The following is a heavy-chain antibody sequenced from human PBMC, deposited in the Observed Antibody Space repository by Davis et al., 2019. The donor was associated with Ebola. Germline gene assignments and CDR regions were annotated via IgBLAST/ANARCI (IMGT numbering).Heavy chain of an antibody. CDR1: GFTFSRST. Sequence: GESLKISCAASGFTFSRSTMNWVRQAPGKELEWVSSISSSSSYIYYADSVKGRFTISRDNAKNSLYLQMNSLRAEDTAVYYCAREADYYDSSGYSHNFDYWGQGTLVTVSS. V-gene: IGHV3-21*01. CDR3: AREADYYDSSGYSHNFDY. J-gene: IGHJ4*02. CDR2: ISSSSSYI. D-gene: IGHD3-22*01.